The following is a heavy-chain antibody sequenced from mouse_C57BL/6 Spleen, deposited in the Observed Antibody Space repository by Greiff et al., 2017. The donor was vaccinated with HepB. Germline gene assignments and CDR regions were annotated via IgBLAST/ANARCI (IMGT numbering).Heavy chain of an antibody. CDR3: ARHYSNLYYAMDY. Sequence: EVQRVESGGGLVQPGGSLKLSCAASGFTFSDYGMAWVRQAPRKGPEWVAFISNLAYSIYYADIVTSRFTISRENAKNTLYLEMSSLRSEDTAMYYCARHYSNLYYAMDYWGQGTSVTVSS. CDR2: ISNLAYSI. D-gene: IGHD2-5*01. V-gene: IGHV5-15*01. J-gene: IGHJ4*01. CDR1: GFTFSDYG.